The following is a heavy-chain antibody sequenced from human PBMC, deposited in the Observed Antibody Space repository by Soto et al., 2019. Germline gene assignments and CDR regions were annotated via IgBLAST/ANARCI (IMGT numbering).Heavy chain of an antibody. V-gene: IGHV4-4*02. J-gene: IGHJ3*02. CDR2: IYHSGST. CDR1: SGSISSSNW. D-gene: IGHD2-15*01. CDR3: ARFPGWGAFDI. Sequence: QVQLQESGPGLVKPSGTLSLTCAVSSGSISSSNWWSWVRQPPGKGLEWIGEIYHSGSTNYNPSLKDRGARSVDKSKSLFSLKPSTVTTADTGVYYCARFPGWGAFDIWGRGTMVAVSS.